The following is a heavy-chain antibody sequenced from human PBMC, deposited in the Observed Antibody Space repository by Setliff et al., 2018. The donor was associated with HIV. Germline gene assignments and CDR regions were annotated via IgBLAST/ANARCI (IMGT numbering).Heavy chain of an antibody. Sequence: PGGSLRLSCAASGFTFSDCSMNWVRQAPGKGLEWVANIKQDGSEKYYVDSVKGRFTISRDNAKNSLYLQMNSLRAEDTAVYYCASVLRYYGSGSYPFGYWGQGTLVTVSS. CDR1: GFTFSDCS. V-gene: IGHV3-7*01. D-gene: IGHD3-10*01. J-gene: IGHJ4*02. CDR3: ASVLRYYGSGSYPFGY. CDR2: IKQDGSEK.